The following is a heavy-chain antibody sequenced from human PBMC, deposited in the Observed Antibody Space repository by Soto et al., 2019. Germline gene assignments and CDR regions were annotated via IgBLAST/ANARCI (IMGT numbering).Heavy chain of an antibody. D-gene: IGHD2-21*01. CDR1: GFTFSSDD. CDR2: IRGSGVTT. CDR3: AARKVNYPFDI. J-gene: IGHJ3*02. V-gene: IGHV3-23*01. Sequence: EVQLLESGGGLVQPGGAVRLSCAASGFTFSSDDRNGVRRAPGKGLEWVSGIRGSGVTTSYADSVRCRFTTSRDNSKNSLYGELRGLRAYDTAVYCYAARKVNYPFDIWSQGTMVTVTS.